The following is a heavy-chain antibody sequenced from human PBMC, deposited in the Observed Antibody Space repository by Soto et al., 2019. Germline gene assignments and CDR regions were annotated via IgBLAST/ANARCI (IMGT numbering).Heavy chain of an antibody. D-gene: IGHD2-15*01. CDR2: IYYSGST. V-gene: IGHV4-39*01. J-gene: IGHJ6*03. CDR1: GGSISSSSYY. CDR3: ATRPPALCSGGSCYSTYYYYYYYMDV. Sequence: SETLSLTCTVSGGSISSSSYYWGWIRQPPGKGLEWIGSIYYSGSTYYNPSLKSRVTISVDTSKNQFSLKLSSVTAADTAVYYCATRPPALCSGGSCYSTYYYYYYYMDVWGKGTTVTVSS.